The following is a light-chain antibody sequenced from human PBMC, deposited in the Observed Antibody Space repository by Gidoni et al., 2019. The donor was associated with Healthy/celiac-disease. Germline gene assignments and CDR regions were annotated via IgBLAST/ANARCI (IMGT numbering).Light chain of an antibody. CDR2: GAS. Sequence: EIVLTQSPGTLSLSPGERATLSCRASQSVSSSYLAWYQQKPGQAPRLLIYGASSRATGIPDRFSGRGSGTDFSLTISRLEPEDVAVYYCQQYGSSSFTVGPGTKVDIK. V-gene: IGKV3-20*01. CDR3: QQYGSSSFT. J-gene: IGKJ3*01. CDR1: QSVSSSY.